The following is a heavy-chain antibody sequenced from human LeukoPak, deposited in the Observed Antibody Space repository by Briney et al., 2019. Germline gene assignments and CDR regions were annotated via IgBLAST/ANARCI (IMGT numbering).Heavy chain of an antibody. Sequence: GRSLRLSCTTSGFNFGDHAMSWVRQAPGRGLEWAGFIRNLGYGGTTEYAASLKGRFTISRDDSKAIAYLQMNSLKTEDTAVYYCAREGVYTSGWFPYFDSWGQGALVTVSS. CDR2: IRNLGYGGTT. V-gene: IGHV3-49*04. CDR1: GFNFGDHA. D-gene: IGHD6-19*01. J-gene: IGHJ4*02. CDR3: AREGVYTSGWFPYFDS.